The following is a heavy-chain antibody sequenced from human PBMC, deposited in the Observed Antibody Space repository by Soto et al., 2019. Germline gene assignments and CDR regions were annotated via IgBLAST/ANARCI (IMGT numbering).Heavy chain of an antibody. D-gene: IGHD6-6*01. CDR2: VNPNSGGT. CDR3: ARSIAARRTVDY. V-gene: IGHV1-2*02. Sequence: GASVKVSCKASGYTFTAYYMHWVRQAPGQGLEWMGWVNPNSGGTNYAQKFQGRVTMTRDTSITTAYMELSRLRSDDTAVYYCARSIAARRTVDYWGQGTLVTVYS. J-gene: IGHJ4*01. CDR1: GYTFTAYY.